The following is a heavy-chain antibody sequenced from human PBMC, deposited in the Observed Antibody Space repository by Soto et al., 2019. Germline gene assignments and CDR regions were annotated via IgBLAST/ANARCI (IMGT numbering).Heavy chain of an antibody. CDR3: ARPKTIGAAAGKGWFDP. J-gene: IGHJ5*02. D-gene: IGHD6-13*01. CDR2: IYYTGTT. CDR1: GASIRSYY. Sequence: SETLSLTCTVSGASIRSYYWNWIRQPPGKGLEWIGYIYYTGTTNYNPSLKGRVTISVDPSKYHFSLKLTSVTAADTAMYYCARPKTIGAAAGKGWFDPWGQGTLVTVSS. V-gene: IGHV4-59*12.